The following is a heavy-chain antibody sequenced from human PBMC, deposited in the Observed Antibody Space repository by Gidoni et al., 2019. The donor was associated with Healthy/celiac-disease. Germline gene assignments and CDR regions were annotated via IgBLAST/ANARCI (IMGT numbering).Heavy chain of an antibody. V-gene: IGHV3-30*18. D-gene: IGHD3-10*01. CDR2: RAYDGSKK. CDR3: AKGYGSGRRDYYYGMDV. Sequence: VQLVESGGGVVQPVRSLSLSCAASGFTFSSYGMHWVRQAPGKGLEWVAVRAYDGSKKYYADSVKGRFTISRDNSKNTLYLQMNSLRAEDTAVYYCAKGYGSGRRDYYYGMDVWGQGTTVTVSS. CDR1: GFTFSSYG. J-gene: IGHJ6*02.